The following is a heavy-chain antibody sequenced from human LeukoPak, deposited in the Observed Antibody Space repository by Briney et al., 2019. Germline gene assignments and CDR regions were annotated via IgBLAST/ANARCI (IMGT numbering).Heavy chain of an antibody. Sequence: ASVKVSCKASGYIFTSYGISWVRQAPGQGLEWMGWISTNKGNTNYAQRLQGRVTMTTDTSTSTAYMELRSLRADDTAIYYCVRDIQWRFDPWGQGTLVTVSS. CDR1: GYIFTSYG. CDR2: ISTNKGNT. J-gene: IGHJ5*02. CDR3: VRDIQWRFDP. V-gene: IGHV1-18*01. D-gene: IGHD2-8*01.